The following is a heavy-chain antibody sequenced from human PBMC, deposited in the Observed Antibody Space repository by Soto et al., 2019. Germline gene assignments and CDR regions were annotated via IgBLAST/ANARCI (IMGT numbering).Heavy chain of an antibody. Sequence: PGGSLRLSCAASGFTFSSYGMHWVRQAPGKGLEWVAVISYDGSNKYYADSVKGRFTISRDNSKNTLYLQMNSLRAEDTAVYYCAKDQQWLVRSYHYGMDVWGQGTTVTVSS. CDR2: ISYDGSNK. J-gene: IGHJ6*02. V-gene: IGHV3-30*18. CDR3: AKDQQWLVRSYHYGMDV. D-gene: IGHD6-19*01. CDR1: GFTFSSYG.